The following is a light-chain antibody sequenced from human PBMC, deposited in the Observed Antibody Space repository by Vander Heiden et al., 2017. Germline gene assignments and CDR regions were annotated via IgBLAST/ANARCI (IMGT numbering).Light chain of an antibody. CDR1: QSLVSGDGHTY. V-gene: IGKV2-30*01. J-gene: IGKJ2*02. Sequence: DVVMTKSPPAMPATLGRPASIPCRSSQSLVSGDGHTYLNWFHQRPGQSPRRLVYRVSIRDSGVPDRFSGSGSGNDFTLKISRVEAEDIGLYYCKQHTQCPRTFGQGTKLEI. CDR3: KQHTQCPRT. CDR2: RVS.